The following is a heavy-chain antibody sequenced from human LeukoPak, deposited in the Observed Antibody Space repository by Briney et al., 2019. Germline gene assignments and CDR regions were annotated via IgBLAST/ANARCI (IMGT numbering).Heavy chain of an antibody. CDR1: GFTFTSSA. CDR2: IVVGSGNT. J-gene: IGHJ6*04. V-gene: IGHV1-58*01. Sequence: SVKVSCKASGFTFTSSAVLWVRQARGQRLEWIGWIVVGSGNTNYAQKFQERVTITRDMSTSTAYMELSSLRSEDTAVYYCAADSDTVTRPDYYYGMDVWGKGTTVTVSS. D-gene: IGHD4-17*01. CDR3: AADSDTVTRPDYYYGMDV.